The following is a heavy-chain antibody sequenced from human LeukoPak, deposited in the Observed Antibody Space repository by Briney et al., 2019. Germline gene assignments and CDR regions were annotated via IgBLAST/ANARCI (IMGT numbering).Heavy chain of an antibody. Sequence: PGGSLRLSCAASGFTFSSYSMNWVRQAPGKGLEWVSSISSDSVHIFYADSVKGRFTISRDNAENSLYLQMNSQRGEDTAMYYRARFETVAVKPLEDWGQGTLVTVSS. D-gene: IGHD6-19*01. CDR3: ARFETVAVKPLED. CDR2: ISSDSVHI. V-gene: IGHV3-21*01. CDR1: GFTFSSYS. J-gene: IGHJ4*02.